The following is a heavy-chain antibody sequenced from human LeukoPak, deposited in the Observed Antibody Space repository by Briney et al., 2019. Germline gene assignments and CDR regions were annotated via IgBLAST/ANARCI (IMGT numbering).Heavy chain of an antibody. D-gene: IGHD6-19*01. CDR1: GGSISSSSYY. CDR3: ARVLYSSGWYGEHNWFDP. Sequence: PSETLSLTCTVSGGSISSSSYYWGWIRQPPGKGLEWIGSIYYSGSTNYNPSLKSRVTMSVDTSKNQFSLKLSSVTAADTAVYYCARVLYSSGWYGEHNWFDPWGQGTLVTVSS. CDR2: IYYSGST. J-gene: IGHJ5*02. V-gene: IGHV4-39*07.